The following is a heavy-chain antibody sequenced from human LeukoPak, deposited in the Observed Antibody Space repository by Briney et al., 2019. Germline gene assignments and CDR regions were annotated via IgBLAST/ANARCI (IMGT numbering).Heavy chain of an antibody. CDR1: NGSLGGDY. V-gene: IGHV4-34*01. CDR3: ARGRGRQQPPIGCMDV. D-gene: IGHD6-13*01. J-gene: IGHJ6*03. Sequence: AETLSLTCAVYNGSLGGDYWSWIRQPPGKGLEWIGEINHSGSTNYNPSLKSRVTISVDTSKNQFSLKLSSVTAADTAVYYCARGRGRQQPPIGCMDVWGKGTTVTVSS. CDR2: INHSGST.